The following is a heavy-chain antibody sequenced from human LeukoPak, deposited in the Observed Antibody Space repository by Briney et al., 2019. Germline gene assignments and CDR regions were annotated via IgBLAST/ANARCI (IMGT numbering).Heavy chain of an antibody. CDR2: IYYSGST. V-gene: IGHV4-31*03. Sequence: PSETLSLTCTVSGGSISSGGYYWSWIRQHPGKGLEWIGYIYYSGSTYYNPSLKSRVTISVDTSKNQFSLKLSSVTAADTAVYYWASYDYGDSTLPDWGQGTLVTVSS. CDR1: GGSISSGGYY. J-gene: IGHJ4*02. CDR3: ASYDYGDSTLPD. D-gene: IGHD4-17*01.